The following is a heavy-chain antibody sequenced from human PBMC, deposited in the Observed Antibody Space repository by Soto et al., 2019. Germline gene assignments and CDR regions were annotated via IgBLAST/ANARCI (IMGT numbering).Heavy chain of an antibody. J-gene: IGHJ5*02. CDR2: INPNSGDT. D-gene: IGHD3-3*01. V-gene: IGHV1-2*02. Sequence: ASVKVSCKASGYTFTGYYMHWVRQAPGQGLEWMGWINPNSGDTKYAQKFQDRVTMTRDTSISTAYMELSRLRSDDTAVYYCASGGGTILAPLPWGQGTLVTVSS. CDR3: ASGGGTILAPLP. CDR1: GYTFTGYY.